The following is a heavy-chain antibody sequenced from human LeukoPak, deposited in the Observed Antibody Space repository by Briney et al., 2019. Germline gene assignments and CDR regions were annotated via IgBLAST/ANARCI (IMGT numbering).Heavy chain of an antibody. D-gene: IGHD6-13*01. CDR1: GYSFSNYG. J-gene: IGHJ1*01. CDR2: ISGYNANT. CDR3: ARGERRQLVGSSEKYFQH. V-gene: IGHV1-18*01. Sequence: ASVKVSCKASGYSFSNYGITWVRQAPGQGLEWMGWISGYNANTNYGQKLQGRVTMTTDTSTSTAYMELSRLRSEDKAVYYCARGERRQLVGSSEKYFQHWGQGTLVTVSS.